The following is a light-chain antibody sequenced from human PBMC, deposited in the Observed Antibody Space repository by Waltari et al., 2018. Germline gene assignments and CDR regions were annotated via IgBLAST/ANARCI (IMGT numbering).Light chain of an antibody. Sequence: QLVLTQSPSASASLGASVKLTCTLTSGHSSYALAWNQQKPQKGPRYLMKINSDGSHIKGDGIPDRFSGSSSGAERYLTISSLQSEDEADYYCQIWGPGFRVFGGGTKVTVL. V-gene: IGLV4-69*01. CDR2: INSDGSH. CDR3: QIWGPGFRV. CDR1: SGHSSYA. J-gene: IGLJ3*02.